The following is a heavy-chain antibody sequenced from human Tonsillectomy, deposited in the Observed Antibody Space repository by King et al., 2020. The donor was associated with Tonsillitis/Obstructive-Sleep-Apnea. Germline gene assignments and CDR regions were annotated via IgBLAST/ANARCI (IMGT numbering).Heavy chain of an antibody. CDR1: GGSISSYY. J-gene: IGHJ4*02. Sequence: QLQESGPGLVKPSETLSLTCTVSGGSISSYYWSWIRQPPGKGLEWIGFIYYSGSTNYNPSLKHRVTISLDTSKNQVSLKLSSVTAADTAVYYCARDASGGYSERHFDYWGQGTLVTVSS. D-gene: IGHD1-26*01. V-gene: IGHV4-59*01. CDR3: ARDASGGYSERHFDY. CDR2: IYYSGST.